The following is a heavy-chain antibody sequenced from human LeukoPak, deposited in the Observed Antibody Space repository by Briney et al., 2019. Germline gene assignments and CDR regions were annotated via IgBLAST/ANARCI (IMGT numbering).Heavy chain of an antibody. Sequence: PSETLSLTCTVSGGSISSYYWSWIRQPPGKGLEWIGYIYYSGSTNYNPSLKSRVTISVDTSKNQFSLKLSSVTAADTAVYYCARHGLYCGGDCPAHDAFDIWGQGTMVTVSS. CDR3: ARHGLYCGGDCPAHDAFDI. CDR1: GGSISSYY. D-gene: IGHD2-21*02. V-gene: IGHV4-59*01. J-gene: IGHJ3*02. CDR2: IYYSGST.